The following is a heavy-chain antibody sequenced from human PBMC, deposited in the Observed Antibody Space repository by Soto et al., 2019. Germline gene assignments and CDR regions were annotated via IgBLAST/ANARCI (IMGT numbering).Heavy chain of an antibody. CDR2: IYYSGST. D-gene: IGHD3-3*01. Sequence: SETLSLTCTVSGGTVSIGSYYLSWIGQPPGKGLEWIGYIYYSGSTNYNPSLKSQVTISVDTSKNQFSLKLSSVTAADTAVYYCARFTIGGVVNDYWGQGTLVTVSS. CDR1: GGTVSIGSYY. V-gene: IGHV4-61*01. CDR3: ARFTIGGVVNDY. J-gene: IGHJ4*02.